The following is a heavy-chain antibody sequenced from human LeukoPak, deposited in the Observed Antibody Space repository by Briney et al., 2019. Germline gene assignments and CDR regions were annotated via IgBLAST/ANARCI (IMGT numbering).Heavy chain of an antibody. CDR1: GFRFSRYA. D-gene: IGHD5-18*01. J-gene: IGHJ4*02. Sequence: GGSLRLSCAASGFRFSRYAMTWVRQVPGKGLEWVSGISGDAGRTYYADSVKGRFTISRDNSKSTLYLEMNSLRAEDTAVYYCAKKGGYNYGDPFDCWGQGTLVTVSS. CDR3: AKKGGYNYGDPFDC. CDR2: ISGDAGRT. V-gene: IGHV3-23*01.